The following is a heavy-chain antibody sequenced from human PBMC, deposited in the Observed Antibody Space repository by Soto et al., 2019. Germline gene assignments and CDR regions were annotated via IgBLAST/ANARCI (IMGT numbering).Heavy chain of an antibody. J-gene: IGHJ3*02. V-gene: IGHV2-5*01. CDR2: INWNEDE. CDR3: AHRHDLGGFDI. Sequence: QITLKESGPPLVKPTQTLTLTCTFSGFSLNTRAVGVGWIRQSPGKALEWLALINWNEDERYSPSLKDRLTITKETSKNQVVLTLTNIGPVDTATYYCAHRHDLGGFDIWGQGTAFTVSS. D-gene: IGHD2-15*01. CDR1: GFSLNTRAVG.